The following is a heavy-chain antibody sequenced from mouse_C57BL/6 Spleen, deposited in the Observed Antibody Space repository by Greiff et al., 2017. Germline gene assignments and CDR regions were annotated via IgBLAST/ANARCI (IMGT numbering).Heavy chain of an antibody. CDR2: INPGSGGT. Sequence: QVQLQQSGAELVRPGTSVKVSCKASGYAFTNYLIEWVKQRPGQGLEWIGVINPGSGGTNYNEKFKGKATLTAGKSSSTAYMQLSSLTSEDSAVYFCARRYGSSYDYAMDYWGQGTSVTVSS. V-gene: IGHV1-54*01. CDR3: ARRYGSSYDYAMDY. D-gene: IGHD1-1*01. J-gene: IGHJ4*01. CDR1: GYAFTNYL.